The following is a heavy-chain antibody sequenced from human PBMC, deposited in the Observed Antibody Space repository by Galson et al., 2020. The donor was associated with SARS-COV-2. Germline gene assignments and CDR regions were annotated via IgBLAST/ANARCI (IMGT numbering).Heavy chain of an antibody. CDR1: GFTVSSNY. D-gene: IGHD3-3*01. CDR2: IYSGGST. CDR3: ARHGYYDFWSGYPALYYYGMDV. Sequence: TGGSLRLSCAASGFTVSSNYMSWVRQAPGKGLEWVSVIYSGGSTYYADSVKGRFTISRHNSKNTLYLQMNSLRAEDTAVYYCARHGYYDFWSGYPALYYYGMDVWGQGTTVTVSS. J-gene: IGHJ6*02. V-gene: IGHV3-53*04.